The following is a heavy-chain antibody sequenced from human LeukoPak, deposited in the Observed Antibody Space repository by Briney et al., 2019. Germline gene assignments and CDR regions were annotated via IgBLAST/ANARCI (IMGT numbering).Heavy chain of an antibody. V-gene: IGHV3-21*04. J-gene: IGHJ4*02. CDR2: ISSGSDHI. CDR1: GFTFSSHS. D-gene: IGHD2-21*01. CDR3: AKSPEFHDDYFDY. Sequence: GGSLRLSCVASGFTFSSHSMNWVRQAPGKGLEWVASISSGSDHIYYADSVKGRFTISRDNSKNTLYLHMNSLRAEDTAVYYCAKSPEFHDDYFDYWGQGTLVTVSS.